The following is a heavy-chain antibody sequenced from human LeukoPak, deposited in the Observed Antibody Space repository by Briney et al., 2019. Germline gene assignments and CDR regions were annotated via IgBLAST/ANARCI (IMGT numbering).Heavy chain of an antibody. J-gene: IGHJ5*02. V-gene: IGHV4-59*01. CDR2: IYYSGSN. Sequence: SETLSLTCTVSGGSISSYYWSWLRQPPGKGLEWIGYIYYSGSNNYNTSLKSRVTISVDTSKNQFSLKLSSVTAADTAVYYCARHELRFLSWFDLWGQGTLVTVSS. CDR1: GGSISSYY. CDR3: ARHELRFLSWFDL. D-gene: IGHD3-3*01.